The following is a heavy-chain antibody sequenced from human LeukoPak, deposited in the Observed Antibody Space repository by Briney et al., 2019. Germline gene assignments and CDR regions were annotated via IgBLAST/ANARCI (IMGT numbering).Heavy chain of an antibody. CDR1: GFTFSDAW. J-gene: IGHJ4*02. D-gene: IGHD2-2*01. Sequence: PGGSLRLSCAASGFTFSDAWMTWLRQAPGQGLEWIGLIKRKSDGGTTQYCPPMEGRFTISRDDSKETLYLQMDSVKTEDTAVYYCATGSRGDFWGQGTLVTVSS. CDR2: IKRKSDGGTT. V-gene: IGHV3-15*05. CDR3: ATGSRGDF.